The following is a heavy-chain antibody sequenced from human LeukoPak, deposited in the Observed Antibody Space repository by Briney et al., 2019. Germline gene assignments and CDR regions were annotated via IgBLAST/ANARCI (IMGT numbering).Heavy chain of an antibody. CDR1: GFTVSSNY. Sequence: PGGSLRLSCAASGFTVSSNYMSWVRQAPGKGLEWVSVIYSGGSTYYADSVKGRFTISRDNSKNTLYLQMNSLRAEDTAVYYCARGKITIFGVVIRGYYFDYWGQGTLVTVSS. D-gene: IGHD3-3*01. V-gene: IGHV3-66*01. CDR2: IYSGGST. J-gene: IGHJ4*02. CDR3: ARGKITIFGVVIRGYYFDY.